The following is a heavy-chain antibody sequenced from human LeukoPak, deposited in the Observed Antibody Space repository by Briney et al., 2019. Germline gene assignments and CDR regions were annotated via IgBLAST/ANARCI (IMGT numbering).Heavy chain of an antibody. Sequence: GGSLRLSCAASGFTFSSYAMHWVRQAPGKGLEWVALISYDGRNKYYADSVKGRFTISRDNSKNTLYLQMNSLRAEDTAVYYCAREAEALLDWGQGTLVTVSS. D-gene: IGHD3-3*01. J-gene: IGHJ4*02. V-gene: IGHV3-30*04. CDR3: AREAEALLD. CDR1: GFTFSSYA. CDR2: ISYDGRNK.